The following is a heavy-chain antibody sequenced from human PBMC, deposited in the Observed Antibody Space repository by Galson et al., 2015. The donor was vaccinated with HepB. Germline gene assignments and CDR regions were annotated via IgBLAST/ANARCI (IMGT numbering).Heavy chain of an antibody. D-gene: IGHD6-19*01. J-gene: IGHJ4*02. V-gene: IGHV3-30*04. CDR2: ISYDGSNK. Sequence: SLRLSCAASGFAFSSCAMHWVRQAPGTGVEWVAVISYDGSNKYYADSVRGRFTVSRDNSKNTLYLQMNSLRAEDTAVYYCARPSSGWYGGGYFDYWGQGTLVTVSS. CDR3: ARPSSGWYGGGYFDY. CDR1: GFAFSSCA.